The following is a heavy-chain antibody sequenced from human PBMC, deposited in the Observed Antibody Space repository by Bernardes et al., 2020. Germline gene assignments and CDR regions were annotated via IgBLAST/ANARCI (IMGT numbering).Heavy chain of an antibody. J-gene: IGHJ5*02. CDR2: ISGSGGYT. Sequence: GGSLRLSRAASGFAFSSYAMSWVRQAPGKGLEWVSTISGSGGYTYYADSVKGRFTISRDNSKNTLYLQMNSLRVEDTALYYCAKEAIAAAGATAWGQGTPVTVSS. CDR1: GFAFSSYA. V-gene: IGHV3-23*01. CDR3: AKEAIAAAGATA. D-gene: IGHD6-13*01.